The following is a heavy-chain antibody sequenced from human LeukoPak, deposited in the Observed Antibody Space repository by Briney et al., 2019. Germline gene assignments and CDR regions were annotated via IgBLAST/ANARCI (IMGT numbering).Heavy chain of an antibody. CDR2: IYYSGST. CDR3: ARDFRNDGWFDP. Sequence: SETLSLTCTVSGGSISSYYWSWIRQPPGKGLEWIGYIYYSGSTNYNPSLKGRVTISVDTSKNHFSLNLSSVTAADTAVYYCARDFRNDGWFDPWGQGTLVTVSS. D-gene: IGHD1-1*01. V-gene: IGHV4-59*01. CDR1: GGSISSYY. J-gene: IGHJ5*02.